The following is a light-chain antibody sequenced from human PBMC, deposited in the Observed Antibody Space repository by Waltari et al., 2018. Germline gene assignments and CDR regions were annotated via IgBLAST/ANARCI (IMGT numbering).Light chain of an antibody. V-gene: IGKV1-NL1*01. CDR3: HQYYTTPYT. Sequence: DSQMTQSLSSLSASVGVIVIITCRASQVISNSLAWYQQKPGKAPKLLLYATSRLESGVPSRFSGSGSGTDYTLTINSLQPEDLATYYCHQYYTTPYTFGQGTKLEIK. CDR1: QVISNS. CDR2: ATS. J-gene: IGKJ2*01.